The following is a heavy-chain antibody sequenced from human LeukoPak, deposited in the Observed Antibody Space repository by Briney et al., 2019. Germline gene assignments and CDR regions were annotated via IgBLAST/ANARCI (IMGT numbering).Heavy chain of an antibody. J-gene: IGHJ3*02. Sequence: GGSLRLSCVGSGFTFSSYWVNWVRQSPGKGLEWVANIRPDGSDKYYVDSARGRFTVSRDNAKNSAFLQMNSLRAEDTAIYYCATISAQTFDIWGQGTLVSVSS. CDR2: IRPDGSDK. CDR1: GFTFSSYW. CDR3: ATISAQTFDI. V-gene: IGHV3-7*01. D-gene: IGHD5-24*01.